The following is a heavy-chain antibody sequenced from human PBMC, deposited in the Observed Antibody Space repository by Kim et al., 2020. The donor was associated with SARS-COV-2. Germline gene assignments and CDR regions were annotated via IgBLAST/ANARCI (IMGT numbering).Heavy chain of an antibody. V-gene: IGHV3-33*05. CDR1: GFTFSSYG. CDR2: ISYDGSNK. Sequence: GGSLRLSCAASGFTFSSYGMHWVRQAPGKGLEWVAVISYDGSNKYYADSVKGRFTISRDNSKNTLYLQMNSLRAEDTAVYYCARDYGYYYDSSGYYYPGLYYYYGMDVWGQGTTVTVSS. CDR3: ARDYGYYYDSSGYYYPGLYYYYGMDV. J-gene: IGHJ6*02. D-gene: IGHD3-22*01.